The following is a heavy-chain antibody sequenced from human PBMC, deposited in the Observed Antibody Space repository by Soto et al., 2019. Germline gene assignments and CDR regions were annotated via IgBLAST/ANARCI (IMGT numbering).Heavy chain of an antibody. CDR1: GYTFTSYA. CDR2: INAGNGNT. V-gene: IGHV1-3*01. J-gene: IGHJ6*02. CDR3: ARGGSGYSANNLWNPMDV. D-gene: IGHD5-18*01. Sequence: ASVKVSCKASGYTFTSYAMHWVRQAPGQRLEWMGWINAGNGNTKYSQKFQGRVTITRDTSVSTAYMELSSLRSEDTAVYYCARGGSGYSANNLWNPMDVWGQGTTVTVSS.